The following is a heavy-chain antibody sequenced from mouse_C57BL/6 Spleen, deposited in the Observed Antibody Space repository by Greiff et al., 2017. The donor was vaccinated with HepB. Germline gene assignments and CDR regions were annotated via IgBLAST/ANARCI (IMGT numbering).Heavy chain of an antibody. J-gene: IGHJ2*01. CDR1: GYAFTNYL. D-gene: IGHD1-1*01. CDR2: INPGSGGT. CDR3: ARGDGSSSDDYFDY. Sequence: QVQLQQSGAELVRPGTSVKVSCKASGYAFTNYLIEWVKQRPGQGLEWIGVINPGSGGTNYNEKFKGKATLTADKSSSTAYMQLSSLTSEDSAVYFCARGDGSSSDDYFDYWGQGTTLTVSS. V-gene: IGHV1-54*01.